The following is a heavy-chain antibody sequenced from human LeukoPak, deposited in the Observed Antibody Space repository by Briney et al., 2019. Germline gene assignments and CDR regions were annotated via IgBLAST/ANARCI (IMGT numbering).Heavy chain of an antibody. CDR1: GGTFSSYA. Sequence: SVKVSCKASGGTFSSYAISWVRQAPGQGLEWMGRIIPIFGTANYAQKFQGRVTTTTDESTSTAYMELSSLRSEDTAVYYCVEDAQGGGDFDYWGQGTLVTVSS. CDR3: VEDAQGGGDFDY. J-gene: IGHJ4*02. CDR2: IIPIFGTA. V-gene: IGHV1-69*05. D-gene: IGHD3-16*01.